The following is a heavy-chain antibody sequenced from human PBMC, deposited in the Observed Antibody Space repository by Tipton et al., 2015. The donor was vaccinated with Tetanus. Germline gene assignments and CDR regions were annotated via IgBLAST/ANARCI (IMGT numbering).Heavy chain of an antibody. D-gene: IGHD4-17*01. CDR3: ARVGGLYDYGDPIRGAFDI. CDR2: ISSSSSYT. J-gene: IGHJ3*02. CDR1: GFTFSDYY. V-gene: IGHV3-11*06. Sequence: SLRLSCAASGFTFSDYYMSWIRQAPGKGLEWVSYISSSSSYTNYADSVKGRFTISRDNAKNSLYLQMNSLRAEDTAVYYCARVGGLYDYGDPIRGAFDIWGQGTMVTVSS.